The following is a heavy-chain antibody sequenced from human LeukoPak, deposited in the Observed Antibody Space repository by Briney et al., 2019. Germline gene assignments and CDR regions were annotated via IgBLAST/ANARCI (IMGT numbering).Heavy chain of an antibody. CDR1: GGSFSGYY. V-gene: IGHV4-34*01. Sequence: PSETLSLTCAVYGGSFSGYYWSWIRQPPGKGLEWIGEINHSGSTNYNPSLKSRVTISVDTSKNQFSLQLNSVTPEDTAVYYCARALRTKAPPNSFLDYWGQGTLVTVSS. CDR2: INHSGST. J-gene: IGHJ4*02. D-gene: IGHD4-17*01. CDR3: ARALRTKAPPNSFLDY.